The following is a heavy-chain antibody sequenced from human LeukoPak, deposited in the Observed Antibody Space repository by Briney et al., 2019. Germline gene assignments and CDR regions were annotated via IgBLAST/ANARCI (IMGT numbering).Heavy chain of an antibody. D-gene: IGHD5-24*01. Sequence: SETLSLTCAVSGYSMSSGYYWGWIRQPPGKGLEWIGSIYHSGSTYYNPSLKSRDTISVDTSKNQFSLKLSSVTAADTAVYYCARDQMAGAGFDYWGQGTLVTVSS. CDR1: GYSMSSGYY. J-gene: IGHJ4*02. V-gene: IGHV4-38-2*02. CDR2: IYHSGST. CDR3: ARDQMAGAGFDY.